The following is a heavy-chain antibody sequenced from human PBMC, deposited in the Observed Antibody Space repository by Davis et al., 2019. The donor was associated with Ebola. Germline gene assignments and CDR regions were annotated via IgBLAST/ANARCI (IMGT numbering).Heavy chain of an antibody. CDR1: GYTFTSYG. V-gene: IGHV1-18*01. J-gene: IGHJ4*02. D-gene: IGHD5/OR15-5a*01. Sequence: ASVKVSCKASGYTFTSYGISWVRQASGQGLEWMGWISAYNGNTNYAQKLQGRDTITTDTSTSTAYMELRSLRSDDTAVYSCAISHVWYFDYWGQGTLVTVSS. CDR2: ISAYNGNT. CDR3: AISHVWYFDY.